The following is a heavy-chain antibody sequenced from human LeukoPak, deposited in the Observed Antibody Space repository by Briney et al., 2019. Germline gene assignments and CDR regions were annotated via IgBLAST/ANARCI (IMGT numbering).Heavy chain of an antibody. V-gene: IGHV4-38-2*02. J-gene: IGHJ4*02. CDR2: IYHSGST. Sequence: SQTLSLTCTVSGYSISSGYYWGWIRQPPGKGLEWIGSIYHSGSTYYNPSLKSRVTISVDTSKNQFSLKLSSVTAADTAVYYCARDGLWSSHFDYWGQGTLVTVSS. CDR1: GYSISSGYY. D-gene: IGHD5-18*01. CDR3: ARDGLWSSHFDY.